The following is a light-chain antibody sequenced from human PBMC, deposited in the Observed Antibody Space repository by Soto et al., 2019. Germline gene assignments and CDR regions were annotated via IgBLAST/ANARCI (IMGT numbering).Light chain of an antibody. CDR3: QQYNSYPWT. J-gene: IGKJ1*01. Sequence: DIQMTQSPSTLSASVGDRVTITCRASQSISGWLAWYQQKPGKAPKLLIYDVSSLESGVPSRFSGSGSGTEFTLAISILQPDDFATYYCQQYNSYPWTFGQGTKVDIK. CDR2: DVS. CDR1: QSISGW. V-gene: IGKV1-5*01.